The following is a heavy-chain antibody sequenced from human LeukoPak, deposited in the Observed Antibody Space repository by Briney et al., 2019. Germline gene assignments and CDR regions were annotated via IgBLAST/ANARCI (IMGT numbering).Heavy chain of an antibody. J-gene: IGHJ4*02. D-gene: IGHD3-3*01. Sequence: GGSLRLSCAASGFTFSSYSMNWVRQAPGKGLEWVSSISSSSYIYYADSVKGRFTISRDNAKNSLYLQMNSLRAEDTAVYYCARDDFWSDYGVGIFDYWGQGTLVTVSS. CDR1: GFTFSSYS. CDR3: ARDDFWSDYGVGIFDY. CDR2: ISSSSYI. V-gene: IGHV3-21*01.